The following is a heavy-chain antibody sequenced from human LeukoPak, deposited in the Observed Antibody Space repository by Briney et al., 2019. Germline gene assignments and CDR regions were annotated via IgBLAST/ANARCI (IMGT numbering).Heavy chain of an antibody. CDR3: AREVSGYEPGEYYYMDV. J-gene: IGHJ6*03. V-gene: IGHV3-21*01. Sequence: GGSLRLSCAASGFTFSTYIMNWVRQTPGKGLEWVSSIGTSTSYIYYADSVKGRFTISRDNAKNSLYLQMNSLRAEDTAVYYCAREVSGYEPGEYYYMDVWGKGTTVTVSS. D-gene: IGHD5-12*01. CDR1: GFTFSTYI. CDR2: IGTSTSYI.